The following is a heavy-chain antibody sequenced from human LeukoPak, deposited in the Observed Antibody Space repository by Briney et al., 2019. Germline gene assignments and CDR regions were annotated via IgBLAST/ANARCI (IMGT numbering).Heavy chain of an antibody. V-gene: IGHV4-39*01. D-gene: IGHD3-10*01. Sequence: SETLSLTCTVSGGSISSSSYYWGWIRQPPGKGLEWIGSIYYSGSTYYNPSLKSRVTISVDTSKNQFSLKLSSVTAADTAVYYCARRDGRRSWAYPNWFDPWGQGTLVTVSS. CDR1: GGSISSSSYY. CDR2: IYYSGST. CDR3: ARRDGRRSWAYPNWFDP. J-gene: IGHJ5*02.